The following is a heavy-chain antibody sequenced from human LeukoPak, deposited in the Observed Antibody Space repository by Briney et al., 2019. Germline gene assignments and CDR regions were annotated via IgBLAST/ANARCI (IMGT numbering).Heavy chain of an antibody. J-gene: IGHJ4*02. V-gene: IGHV3-11*01. D-gene: IGHD2-15*01. Sequence: GGSLRLSCAASGFAFRDYYMGWIRQAPGRGLEWVSYISDSGTTQYYADSVKGRFTISRDNAKSSLYLQMNSLRADDTAVYYCVASAVGASHYWGQGTLVTVSS. CDR2: ISDSGTTQ. CDR3: VASAVGASHY. CDR1: GFAFRDYY.